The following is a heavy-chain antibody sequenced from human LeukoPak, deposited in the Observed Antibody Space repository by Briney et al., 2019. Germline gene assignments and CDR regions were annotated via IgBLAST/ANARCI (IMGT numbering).Heavy chain of an antibody. D-gene: IGHD6-19*01. Sequence: ASVKVSCKASGYTFTGYYMHWVRQAPGQGLEWMGWINPNSGGTNYAQKFQGRVTMTRDTSISTAYMELSRLRSDDTAAYYCARFSGWSGTPNYYYYMDVWGKGTTVTVSS. CDR1: GYTFTGYY. J-gene: IGHJ6*03. CDR2: INPNSGGT. CDR3: ARFSGWSGTPNYYYYMDV. V-gene: IGHV1-2*02.